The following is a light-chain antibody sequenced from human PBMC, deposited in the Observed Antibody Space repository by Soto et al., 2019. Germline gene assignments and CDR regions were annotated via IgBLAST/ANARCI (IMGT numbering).Light chain of an antibody. CDR2: AAS. J-gene: IGKJ2*01. Sequence: DIQMTQSPSSLSASVGDRITITCRASQNIRRNLNWYQQKPGKAPNLLISAASNLQSGVPSRFSGSGSGTDFTLTISSLQPEDFATYYCQQSYSTPQTFCQGTKMEIK. CDR1: QNIRRN. V-gene: IGKV1-39*01. CDR3: QQSYSTPQT.